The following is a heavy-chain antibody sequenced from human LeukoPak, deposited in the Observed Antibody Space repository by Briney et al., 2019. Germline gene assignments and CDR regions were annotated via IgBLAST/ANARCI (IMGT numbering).Heavy chain of an antibody. J-gene: IGHJ3*02. CDR1: GFTVSNNY. V-gene: IGHV3-53*01. CDR2: TYSDSST. CDR3: VRKNRYFNAACDI. Sequence: GGSLRLSCAASGFTVSNNYMSWVRQAPGKGLEWVSITYSDSSTNYADSVKGRFTISRDTSQNTLSLQMNSLRAEDTAVYYCVRKNRYFNAACDIGGQGTVVTVSS. D-gene: IGHD1-14*01.